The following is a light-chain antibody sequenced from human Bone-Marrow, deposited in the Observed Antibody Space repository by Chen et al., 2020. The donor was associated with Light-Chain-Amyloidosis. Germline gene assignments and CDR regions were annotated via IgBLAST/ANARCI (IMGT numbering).Light chain of an antibody. Sequence: SYELTQPPSVSVSPGQTARITCSGDDLPTKYAYWYQQKPGQAPVLVIHRDTERPSGISERFAGSSSGTTYTLTSSGVQAEDEADYHCQSADSSGTYEVIFGGGTKLTVL. CDR2: RDT. CDR1: DLPTKY. J-gene: IGLJ2*01. CDR3: QSADSSGTYEVI. V-gene: IGLV3-25*03.